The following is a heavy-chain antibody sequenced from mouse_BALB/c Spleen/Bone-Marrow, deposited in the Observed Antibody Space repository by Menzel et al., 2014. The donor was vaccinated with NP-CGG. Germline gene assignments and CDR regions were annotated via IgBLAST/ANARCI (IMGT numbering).Heavy chain of an antibody. D-gene: IGHD2-14*01. CDR2: IDPSDSYT. J-gene: IGHJ3*01. Sequence: VQLQQSGAELVKPEASVKMSCKASGYTFTSYWMHWVKQRPGQGLEWIGVIDPSDSYTSYNQKFKGKATLTVDTSSSTAYMQLSSLTSEDSAVYYCTIYYRSFAYWGQGTLVTVSA. V-gene: IGHV1S127*01. CDR1: GYTFTSYW. CDR3: TIYYRSFAY.